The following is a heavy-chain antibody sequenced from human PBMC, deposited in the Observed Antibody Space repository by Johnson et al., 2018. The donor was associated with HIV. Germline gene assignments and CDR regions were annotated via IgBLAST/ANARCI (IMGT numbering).Heavy chain of an antibody. J-gene: IGHJ3*02. CDR1: GFTFRAYG. V-gene: IGHV3-30*02. CDR3: ARVIRLGAVRLRHAFDI. CDR2: IRYDGSNK. Sequence: QVQLVESGGGVVQPGTSLRLSCAASGFTFRAYGMHWVRQAPGKGLEWVAFIRYDGSNKYYADSVKGRFTISRDNSKNTLYLQMNSLRAEDTAVYYCARVIRLGAVRLRHAFDIWGQGTMVTVSS. D-gene: IGHD4-17*01.